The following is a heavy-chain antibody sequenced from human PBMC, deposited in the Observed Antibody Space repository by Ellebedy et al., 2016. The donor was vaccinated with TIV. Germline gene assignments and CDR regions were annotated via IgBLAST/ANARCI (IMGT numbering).Heavy chain of an antibody. CDR3: ARWPSGDAPLDY. J-gene: IGHJ4*02. D-gene: IGHD4-17*01. CDR1: GFTFSSYA. CDR2: ISYDGSNK. V-gene: IGHV3-30-3*01. Sequence: GESLKISCAASGFTFSSYAMHWVRQAPGKGLEWVAVISYDGSNKYYADSVKGRFTISRDNSKNTLYLQMNSLRVDDTAVYYCARWPSGDAPLDYWGQGTLVTVSS.